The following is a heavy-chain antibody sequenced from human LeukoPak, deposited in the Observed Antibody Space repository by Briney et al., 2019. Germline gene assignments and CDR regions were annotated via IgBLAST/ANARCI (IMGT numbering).Heavy chain of an antibody. Sequence: GGSLRLSCAPSGFTPSSYAMSWVRHAPGGGLEWVSTVVDTGDGTFYADSVRGRFTISRDSSKNTLYLQMNSLRADDTAVYYCAKERGHPLPNYHMDVWGKGTTVTVSS. J-gene: IGHJ6*03. CDR1: GFTPSSYA. D-gene: IGHD4/OR15-4a*01. V-gene: IGHV3-23*01. CDR3: AKERGHPLPNYHMDV. CDR2: VVDTGDGT.